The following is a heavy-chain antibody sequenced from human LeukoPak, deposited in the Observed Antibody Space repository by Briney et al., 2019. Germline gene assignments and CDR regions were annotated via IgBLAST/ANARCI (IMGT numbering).Heavy chain of an antibody. CDR2: INWNGGST. CDR3: ARGGSYSNYPPNYYYYYMDV. V-gene: IGHV3-20*04. CDR1: GFTFSSYE. Sequence: PGGSLRLSCAASGFTFSSYEMNWVRQAPGKGLEWVSGINWNGGSTGYADSVKGRFTISRDNAKNSLYLQMNSLRAEDTALYYCARGGSYSNYPPNYYYYYMDVWGKGTTVTVSS. D-gene: IGHD4-11*01. J-gene: IGHJ6*03.